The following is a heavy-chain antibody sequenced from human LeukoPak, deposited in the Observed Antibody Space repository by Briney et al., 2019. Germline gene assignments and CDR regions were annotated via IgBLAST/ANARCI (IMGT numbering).Heavy chain of an antibody. CDR1: GYTFTCYD. CDR2: MNPNSGNT. V-gene: IGHV1-8*01. J-gene: IGHJ4*02. D-gene: IGHD3-9*01. CDR3: ARYYDILTGTPSFDY. Sequence: ASVKVSCKASGYTFTCYDINWVRQATGQGLEWMGWMNPNSGNTGYAQKFQGRVTMTRNTSISTAYMELSSLRSEDTAVYYCARYYDILTGTPSFDYWGQGTLVTVSS.